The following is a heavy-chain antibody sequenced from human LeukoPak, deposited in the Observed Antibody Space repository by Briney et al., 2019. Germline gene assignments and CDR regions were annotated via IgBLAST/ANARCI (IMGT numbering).Heavy chain of an antibody. Sequence: GGSLRLSCAASGFTVSSNYMTWVRQAPGKGLEWVPVIYTGGSTYYADSVKGRFTISRDSSKNTLYLQINSLRAEDTAVYYCARESVGAYDFWGQGTLVTVSS. CDR1: GFTVSSNY. CDR3: ARESVGAYDF. D-gene: IGHD1-26*01. V-gene: IGHV3-53*01. J-gene: IGHJ4*02. CDR2: IYTGGST.